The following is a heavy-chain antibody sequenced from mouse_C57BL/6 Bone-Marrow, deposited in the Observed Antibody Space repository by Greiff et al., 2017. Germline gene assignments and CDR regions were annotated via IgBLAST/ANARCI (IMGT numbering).Heavy chain of an antibody. V-gene: IGHV5-17*01. Sequence: EVKLMESGGGLVKPGGSLKLSCAASGFTFSDYGMHWVRQAPEKGLEWVAYISSGSSTIYYADTVKGRFTISRDNAKNTLFLQMTSLRSEDTAMYYCARNNGSSFRYFDVGGTGTTVTVSS. CDR2: ISSGSSTI. CDR1: GFTFSDYG. J-gene: IGHJ1*03. D-gene: IGHD1-1*01. CDR3: ARNNGSSFRYFDV.